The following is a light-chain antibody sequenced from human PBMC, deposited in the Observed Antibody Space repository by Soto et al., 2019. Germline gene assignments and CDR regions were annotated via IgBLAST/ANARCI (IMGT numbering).Light chain of an antibody. CDR3: QQYYSWPRT. CDR1: QNISST. V-gene: IGKV3-15*01. Sequence: IVLTQSPATLSLSPGKRATLSCRASQNISSTLAWYQQKPGQAPRLLIYGASTRATDIPARFSGSGSGTEFTLTISSLQSEDFAVYYCQQYYSWPRTFGQGTKVDIK. CDR2: GAS. J-gene: IGKJ1*01.